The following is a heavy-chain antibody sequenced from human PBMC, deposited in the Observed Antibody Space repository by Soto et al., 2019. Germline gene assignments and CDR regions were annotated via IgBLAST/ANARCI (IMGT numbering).Heavy chain of an antibody. Sequence: PGGSLRLSCAASGFTFSSYSMNWVRQAPGKGLEWVSSVSSSSSYIYYADSVKGRFTISRDNAKNSLYLQMNGLRAEDTAVYYCARDGNAHFDYWGQGTLVTVS. CDR3: ARDGNAHFDY. J-gene: IGHJ4*02. D-gene: IGHD2-2*01. V-gene: IGHV3-21*01. CDR1: GFTFSSYS. CDR2: VSSSSSYI.